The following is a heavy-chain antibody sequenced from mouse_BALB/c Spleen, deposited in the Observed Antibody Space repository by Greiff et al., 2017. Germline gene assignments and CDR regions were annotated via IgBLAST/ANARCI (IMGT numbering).Heavy chain of an antibody. V-gene: IGHV5-12-1*01. D-gene: IGHD1-1*01. CDR1: GFTFSSYA. J-gene: IGHJ4*01. CDR3: ARQYSSPFYYGSSYDYAMDY. CDR2: ISSGGGST. Sequence: EVMLVESGGGLVKPGGSLKLSCAASGFTFSSYAMSWVRQTPEKRLEWVAYISSGGGSTYYPDTVKGRFTISRDNAKNTLYLQMSSLKSEDTAMYYCARQYSSPFYYGSSYDYAMDYWGQGTSVTVSS.